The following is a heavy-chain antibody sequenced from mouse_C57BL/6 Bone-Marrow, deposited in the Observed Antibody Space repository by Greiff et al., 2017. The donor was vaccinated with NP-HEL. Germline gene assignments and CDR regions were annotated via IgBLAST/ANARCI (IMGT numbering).Heavy chain of an antibody. V-gene: IGHV5-16*01. J-gene: IGHJ2*01. CDR1: GFTFSDYY. D-gene: IGHD2-1*01. CDR3: ARDNGIVLDY. Sequence: EVKVEESEGGLVQPGSSMKLSCTASGFTFSDYYMAWVRQVPEKGLEWVANINYDGSSTYYLDSLKSRFIISRDNAKNILYLQMSSLKSEDTATYYCARDNGIVLDYWGQGTTLTVSS. CDR2: INYDGSST.